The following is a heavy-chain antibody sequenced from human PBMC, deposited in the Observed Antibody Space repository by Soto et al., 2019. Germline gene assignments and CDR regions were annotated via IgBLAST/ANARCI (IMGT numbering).Heavy chain of an antibody. CDR2: VHPGDSET. Sequence: GESLKISCRVSGYSFTTYWIGWVRQMSGKGLEWVGIVHPGDSETRYSSSFQGRVTISADRSINTAYLQWSSLQASDTAMYYCARQGGPDTLMIIDYWCQGTLVTVSS. D-gene: IGHD3-16*01. V-gene: IGHV5-51*01. CDR1: GYSFTTYW. J-gene: IGHJ4*02. CDR3: ARQGGPDTLMIIDY.